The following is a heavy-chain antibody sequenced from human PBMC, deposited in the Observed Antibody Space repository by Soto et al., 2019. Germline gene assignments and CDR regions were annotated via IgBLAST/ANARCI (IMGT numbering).Heavy chain of an antibody. J-gene: IGHJ4*02. CDR3: ARERASGAAQTFDH. Sequence: QVQLQESGPGLVKPSQTLSLTCTVSGGSISRGGYYWSWIRQHPGQGLEWIGHIYYSGSTYYNPSPKSRVTITVDTSKNQFPPKLSAVTAADTAVYYCARERASGAAQTFDHWCQGTLVTVSS. CDR1: GGSISRGGYY. CDR2: IYYSGST. V-gene: IGHV4-31*03. D-gene: IGHD6-25*01.